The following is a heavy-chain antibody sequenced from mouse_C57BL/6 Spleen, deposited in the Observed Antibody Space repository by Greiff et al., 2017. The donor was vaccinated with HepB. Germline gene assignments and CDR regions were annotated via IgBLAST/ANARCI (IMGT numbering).Heavy chain of an antibody. D-gene: IGHD1-1*01. Sequence: EVKLVESGGGLVKPGGSLKLSCAASGFTFSSYAMSWVRQTPEKRLEWVATISDGGSYTYYPDNVKGRFTISRDNAKNNLYLQMSHLKSEDTAMYYCASLLRFYFDVWGTGTTVTVSS. CDR2: ISDGGSYT. V-gene: IGHV5-4*03. CDR3: ASLLRFYFDV. J-gene: IGHJ1*03. CDR1: GFTFSSYA.